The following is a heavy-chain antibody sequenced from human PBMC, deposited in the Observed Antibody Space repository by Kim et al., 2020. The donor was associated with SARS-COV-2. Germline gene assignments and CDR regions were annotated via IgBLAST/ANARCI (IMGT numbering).Heavy chain of an antibody. J-gene: IGHJ4*02. Sequence: SETLSLTCTVSNGSIGTFYWSWIRQPPGKGLEYIGYIYHTGSGNYNPSFKSRVTMSVDTSKNQFSLHLTSVTAADTAVYYCARDRGYGPFDYWGQGTQVT. CDR1: NGSIGTFY. CDR3: ARDRGYGPFDY. D-gene: IGHD5-18*01. V-gene: IGHV4-59*01. CDR2: IYHTGSG.